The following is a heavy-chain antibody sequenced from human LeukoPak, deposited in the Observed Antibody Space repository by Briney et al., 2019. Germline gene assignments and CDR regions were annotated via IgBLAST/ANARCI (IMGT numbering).Heavy chain of an antibody. J-gene: IGHJ4*02. CDR3: ARGRVTIFGVVIPLFDY. CDR2: IKQGGSEK. Sequence: PGGSLRLSCAASGFTFSSYWMSWVRQAPGKGLEWVANIKQGGSEKYYVDSVKGRFTISRDNAKNSLYLQMNSLRAEDTAVYYCARGRVTIFGVVIPLFDYWGQGTPVTVSS. CDR1: GFTFSSYW. V-gene: IGHV3-7*03. D-gene: IGHD3-3*01.